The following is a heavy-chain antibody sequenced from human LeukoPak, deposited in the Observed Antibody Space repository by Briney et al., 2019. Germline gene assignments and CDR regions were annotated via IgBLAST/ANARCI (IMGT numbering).Heavy chain of an antibody. Sequence: GGSLRLSCAASGFTFSDFWMSWVRQAPGKGLEWVANIRQDGSEIWYVDSVKGRFIISRDNAKNSLYLQLNSLRVEDTAVYYCARDSGSWYVGHWGQGALVTVSS. D-gene: IGHD6-13*01. CDR1: GFTFSDFW. V-gene: IGHV3-7*01. CDR3: ARDSGSWYVGH. CDR2: IRQDGSEI. J-gene: IGHJ4*02.